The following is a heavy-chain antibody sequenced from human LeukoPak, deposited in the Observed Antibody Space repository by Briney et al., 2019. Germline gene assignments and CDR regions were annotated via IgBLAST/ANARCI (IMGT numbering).Heavy chain of an antibody. J-gene: IGHJ6*02. CDR2: IIPIFGTA. V-gene: IGHV1-69*13. Sequence: GASVKVSCKASGGTFSSYAISWVRQAPGQGLEWMGGIIPIFGTANYAQKFQGRVTITADESTSTAYMELSSLRSEDTAVYYCARDHGNWKGPYHYYYGMDVWGQGTTVTVSS. CDR1: GGTFSSYA. CDR3: ARDHGNWKGPYHYYYGMDV. D-gene: IGHD1-20*01.